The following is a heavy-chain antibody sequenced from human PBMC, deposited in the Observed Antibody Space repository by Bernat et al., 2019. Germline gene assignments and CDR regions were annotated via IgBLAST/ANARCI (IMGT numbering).Heavy chain of an antibody. D-gene: IGHD3-16*01. CDR3: ARDRRGTDSGGMDV. J-gene: IGHJ6*02. Sequence: QVQLVESGGGVVQPGRSLRLSCAASGFTFSSYAIHWVRQAPGKGLEWVAAISYDGINKYYADSVKGRFTISRDNSKNTLYLQMISLRAEDTAVYDCARDRRGTDSGGMDVWGQGTTVTVSS. CDR2: ISYDGINK. CDR1: GFTFSSYA. V-gene: IGHV3-30*04.